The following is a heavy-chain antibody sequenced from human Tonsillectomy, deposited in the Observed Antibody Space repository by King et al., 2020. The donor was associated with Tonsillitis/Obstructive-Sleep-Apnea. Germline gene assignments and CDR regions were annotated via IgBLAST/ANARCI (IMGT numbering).Heavy chain of an antibody. V-gene: IGHV3-33*01. CDR3: ARDPNIGYCSSTSCLYYYYYMDV. CDR2: IWYDGNNK. Sequence: VQLVESGGGVVQPGRSLRLSCAASGFTFSSYGMHWVRQAPGKGLEWVAVIWYDGNNKYYADSVKGRFTISRDNSENTLYLQMNSLRAEDTAVYYCARDPNIGYCSSTSCLYYYYYMDVWGKRTTVTVSS. J-gene: IGHJ6*03. D-gene: IGHD2-2*01. CDR1: GFTFSSYG.